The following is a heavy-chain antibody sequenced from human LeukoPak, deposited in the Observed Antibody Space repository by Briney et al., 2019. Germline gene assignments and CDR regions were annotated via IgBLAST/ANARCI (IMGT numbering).Heavy chain of an antibody. D-gene: IGHD2-21*01. J-gene: IGHJ4*02. Sequence: SETLSLTCTVSGGSISSYYWSWIRQPPGKGLEWIGYIYYSGSTNYNPSLKSRVTISVDTSKNQFSLKLSSVTAADTAVYYCARGELWPLNLGYWGQGTLVTVSS. V-gene: IGHV4-59*08. CDR2: IYYSGST. CDR3: ARGELWPLNLGY. CDR1: GGSISSYY.